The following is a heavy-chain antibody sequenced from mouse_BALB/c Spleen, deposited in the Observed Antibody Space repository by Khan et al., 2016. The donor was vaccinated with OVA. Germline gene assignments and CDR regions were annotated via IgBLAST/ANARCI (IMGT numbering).Heavy chain of an antibody. D-gene: IGHD2-10*01. J-gene: IGHJ4*01. CDR2: INTYTGEP. V-gene: IGHV9-3-1*01. CDR1: GYTFTNYG. Sequence: QIQLVQSGPELKKPGETVKISCKASGYTFTNYGMNWVKQSPGKALKWMGWINTYTGEPTYADDFKGRFAFSLETSASTAYLQINNLKNEDTATYFCARPPYFSYTLDHWGKGTSVTVPS. CDR3: ARPPYFSYTLDH.